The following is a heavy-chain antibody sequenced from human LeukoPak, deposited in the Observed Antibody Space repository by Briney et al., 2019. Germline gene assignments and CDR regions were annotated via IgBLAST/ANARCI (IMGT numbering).Heavy chain of an antibody. CDR2: IYYSGST. CDR1: GGSISSYY. J-gene: IGHJ4*02. V-gene: IGHV4-59*01. CDR3: AGGFDWGSNDY. D-gene: IGHD3-16*01. Sequence: SETLSLTCTVSGGSISSYYWSWIRQPPGKGLEWIGYIYYSGSTNYNPSLKSRVTISVDTSKNQFSLKPSSVTAADTAVYYCAGGFDWGSNDYWGQGTLVTVSS.